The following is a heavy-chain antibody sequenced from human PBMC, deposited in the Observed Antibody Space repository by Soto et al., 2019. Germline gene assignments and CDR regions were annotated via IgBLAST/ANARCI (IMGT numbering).Heavy chain of an antibody. CDR3: ARDGGYHAFDY. Sequence: SETLSLTCTVSGGSISSYYWSWIRQPPGKGLEWIGYIYYSGSTNYNPSLKSRVTISVDTSKNQFSLKLSSVTAADTAVYYCARDGGYHAFDYWGQGTLVTVSS. CDR2: IYYSGST. V-gene: IGHV4-59*01. CDR1: GGSISSYY. D-gene: IGHD5-12*01. J-gene: IGHJ4*02.